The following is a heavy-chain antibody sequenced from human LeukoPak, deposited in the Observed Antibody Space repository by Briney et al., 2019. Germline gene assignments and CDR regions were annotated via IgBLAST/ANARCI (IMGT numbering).Heavy chain of an antibody. CDR1: GGTFSSYG. V-gene: IGHV1-69*04. CDR3: ARLDPILDYDSSYYYGALDI. J-gene: IGHJ3*02. D-gene: IGHD3-22*01. Sequence: SVKVSCKASGGTFSSYGISWVRQAPGQGLEWMGRIIPILDIANYAQKFQDRVTITADKSTSTAYMEMRSLRAEDTAVYYCARLDPILDYDSSYYYGALDIWGQGTVVTVSS. CDR2: IIPILDIA.